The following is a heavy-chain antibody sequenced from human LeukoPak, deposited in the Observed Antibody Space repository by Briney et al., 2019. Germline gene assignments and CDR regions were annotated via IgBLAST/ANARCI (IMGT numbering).Heavy chain of an antibody. CDR3: AKLIGAAAGLDAFDI. V-gene: IGHV3-30*02. CDR2: IRYDGSNK. CDR1: GFTFSSYG. J-gene: IGHJ3*02. Sequence: GGSLRLSCAASGFTFSSYGTHWVRQAPGKGLEWVAFIRYDGSNKYYADSVKGRFTISRDNSKNTLYLQMNSLRAEGTAVYYCAKLIGAAAGLDAFDIWGQGTMVTVSS. D-gene: IGHD6-13*01.